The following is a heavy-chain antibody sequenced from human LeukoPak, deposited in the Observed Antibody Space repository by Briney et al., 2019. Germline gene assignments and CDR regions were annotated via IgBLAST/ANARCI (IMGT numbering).Heavy chain of an antibody. V-gene: IGHV1-18*01. CDR3: ATNPPRYYYMDV. Sequence: ASVKVSCKASGYTFTSYGISWVRQAPGQGLEWMGWISAYNGNTNYAQKLQGRVTMTTDTSTSTAYMELRSLRSDDTAVYYCATNPPRYYYMDVWGQGTLVTVSS. J-gene: IGHJ6*03. CDR1: GYTFTSYG. CDR2: ISAYNGNT.